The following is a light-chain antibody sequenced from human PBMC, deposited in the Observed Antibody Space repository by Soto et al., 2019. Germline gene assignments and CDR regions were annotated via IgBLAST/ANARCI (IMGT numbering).Light chain of an antibody. CDR2: EVR. V-gene: IGLV2-14*01. J-gene: IGLJ6*01. CDR3: TSYTPTGALV. Sequence: LAQPASVSGSPGQSITVSCTGTNTDVGGYNYVSWYQHRPGKAPRLMIYEVRNRLSGVSNRFSGSKSGNTASLTISGLQSEDEADYYCTSYTPTGALVFGSGTKVTVL. CDR1: NTDVGGYNY.